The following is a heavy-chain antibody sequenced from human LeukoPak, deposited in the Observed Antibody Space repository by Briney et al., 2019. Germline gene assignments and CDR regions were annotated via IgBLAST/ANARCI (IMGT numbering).Heavy chain of an antibody. Sequence: ASVKVSCKASGYTFTSYDINWVRQATGQGLEWMGWMNPNSGNTGYAQKFQGRVTMTRNTSISTAYMELSSLRSEDTAVYYCAAESRYCSSTSCYTLGGHWGEGTLVTVSS. V-gene: IGHV1-8*01. D-gene: IGHD2-2*02. CDR2: MNPNSGNT. J-gene: IGHJ4*02. CDR1: GYTFTSYD. CDR3: AAESRYCSSTSCYTLGGH.